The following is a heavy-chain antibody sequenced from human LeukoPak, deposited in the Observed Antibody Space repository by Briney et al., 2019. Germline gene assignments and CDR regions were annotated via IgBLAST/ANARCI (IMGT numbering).Heavy chain of an antibody. Sequence: GGSLRLSXAASGFTFDDYAMHWVRQAPGKGLEWVSLISWDGGSTYYADSVKGRFTISRDNSENSLYLQMNSLRAEDTALYYCAKDIRGYYYMDVWGKGTTVTVSS. CDR2: ISWDGGST. J-gene: IGHJ6*03. CDR3: AKDIRGYYYMDV. V-gene: IGHV3-43D*03. D-gene: IGHD3-10*01. CDR1: GFTFDDYA.